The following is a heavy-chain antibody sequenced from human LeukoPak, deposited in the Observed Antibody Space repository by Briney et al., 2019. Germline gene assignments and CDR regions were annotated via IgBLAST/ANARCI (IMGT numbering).Heavy chain of an antibody. D-gene: IGHD3-9*01. V-gene: IGHV4-39*01. Sequence: SETLSLTCTVSGGSISSSSYYWGWIRQPPGKGLEWIGSIYYSGSTYYNPSLKSRVTISVGTSKNQFSLKLSSVTAADTAVYYCARHGVYYDILTGYLNWFDPWGQGTLVTVSS. CDR2: IYYSGST. J-gene: IGHJ5*02. CDR1: GGSISSSSYY. CDR3: ARHGVYYDILTGYLNWFDP.